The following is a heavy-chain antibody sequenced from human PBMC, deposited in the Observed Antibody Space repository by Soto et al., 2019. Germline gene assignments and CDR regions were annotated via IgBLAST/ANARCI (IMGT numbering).Heavy chain of an antibody. V-gene: IGHV3-74*01. Sequence: EVQLVESGGGLVQPGGALRVSCAASGFTFSSYWMHWVRQAPGKGLVWVSRIKSDGSSTDYSDSVKGRFTISRDNAKITLYLGMSSLRAEDTSVYYCVSGRKYNGYDYWNYWGQGTLVTVSS. J-gene: IGHJ4*02. CDR3: VSGRKYNGYDYWNY. CDR2: IKSDGSST. D-gene: IGHD5-12*01. CDR1: GFTFSSYW.